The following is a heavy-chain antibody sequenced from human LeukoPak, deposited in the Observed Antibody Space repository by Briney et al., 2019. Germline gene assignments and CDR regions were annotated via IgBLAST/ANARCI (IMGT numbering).Heavy chain of an antibody. V-gene: IGHV6-1*01. CDR2: TYRTSRWYN. J-gene: IGHJ4*02. CDR3: ARDLPPGAAGVTGPFDY. Sequence: SQTLSLTCAISGDSVSSNSAAWNWIRQSPSRGLEWLGRTYRTSRWYNDYAVSVKSRITINTDTSKNQFSLQLSSVTPEDTAVYYCARDLPPGAAGVTGPFDYWGQGTLVTVSA. CDR1: GDSVSSNSAA. D-gene: IGHD6-13*01.